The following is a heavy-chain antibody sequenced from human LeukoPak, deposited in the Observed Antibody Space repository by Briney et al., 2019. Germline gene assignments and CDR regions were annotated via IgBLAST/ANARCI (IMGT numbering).Heavy chain of an antibody. V-gene: IGHV4-34*01. J-gene: IGHJ4*02. CDR2: INHSGST. CDR3: ASRAGATTQCFDY. D-gene: IGHD1-26*01. CDR1: GGSFSGYY. Sequence: SETLSLTCAVYGGSFSGYYWSWIRQPPGKGLEWIGEINHSGSTNYNPSLKSRVTISVDTSKNQFSLKLSSVTAADTAVYYCASRAGATTQCFDYWGQGTLVTVSS.